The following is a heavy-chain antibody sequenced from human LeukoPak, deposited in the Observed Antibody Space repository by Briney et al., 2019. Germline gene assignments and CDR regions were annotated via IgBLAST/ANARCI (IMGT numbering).Heavy chain of an antibody. CDR3: ARESSSWPSQENWFDP. CDR2: IYYSGST. V-gene: IGHV4-39*02. Sequence: SETLSLTCTVSGGSISSYSWGWIRQPPGKGLEWIGSIYYSGSTYYNPSLKSRVTISVDTSKNQFSLRLSSVTAADTAVYYCARESSSWPSQENWFDPWGQGTLVTVSS. J-gene: IGHJ5*02. D-gene: IGHD6-13*01. CDR1: GGSISSYS.